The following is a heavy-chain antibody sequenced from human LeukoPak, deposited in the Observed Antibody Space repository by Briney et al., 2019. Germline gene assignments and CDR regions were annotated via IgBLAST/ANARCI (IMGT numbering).Heavy chain of an antibody. J-gene: IGHJ5*02. Sequence: GGSLRLSCEASGFTFSSHWMSWVRQAPGKGLEWVSAISGSGGSTYYADSVKGRFTISRDNSKNTLYLQMNSLRAEDTAVYYCAKDSHWNYMGGGWFDPWGQGTLVTVSS. CDR1: GFTFSSHW. CDR2: ISGSGGST. D-gene: IGHD1-7*01. CDR3: AKDSHWNYMGGGWFDP. V-gene: IGHV3-23*01.